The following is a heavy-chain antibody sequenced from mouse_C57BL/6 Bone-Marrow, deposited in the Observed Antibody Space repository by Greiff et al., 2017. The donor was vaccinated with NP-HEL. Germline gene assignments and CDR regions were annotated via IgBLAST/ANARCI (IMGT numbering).Heavy chain of an antibody. CDR2: IYPRSGNT. D-gene: IGHD1-1*01. Sequence: QVQLQQPGAELARPGASVKLSCKASGYTFTSYGISWVKQRTGQGLEWIGEIYPRSGNTYYNEKFKGKATLTADQSSSTAYMELRSLTSEDSAVCFWGRIGTVVPFGYWGQGNTLTVSS. V-gene: IGHV1-81*01. CDR3: GRIGTVVPFGY. CDR1: GYTFTSYG. J-gene: IGHJ2*01.